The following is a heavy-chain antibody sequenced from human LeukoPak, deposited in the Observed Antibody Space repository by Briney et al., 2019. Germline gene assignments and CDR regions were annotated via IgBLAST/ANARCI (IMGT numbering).Heavy chain of an antibody. CDR1: GFTFSSYA. Sequence: GGSLRLSCTASGFTFSSYAMSWVRQAPGKGLEWVSAISGSGGSTYYADSVKGRFTISRDNSKNTLYLQMNSLRAEDTAVYYCAKDMTTSPQHYGMDVWGQGTTVTVSS. V-gene: IGHV3-23*01. CDR2: ISGSGGST. D-gene: IGHD4-11*01. J-gene: IGHJ6*02. CDR3: AKDMTTSPQHYGMDV.